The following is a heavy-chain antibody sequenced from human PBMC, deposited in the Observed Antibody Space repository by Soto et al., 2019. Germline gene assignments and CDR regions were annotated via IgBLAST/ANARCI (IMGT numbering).Heavy chain of an antibody. D-gene: IGHD3-22*01. CDR2: INPNSGGT. CDR3: ARVQDPSYYYDSSGYFDY. V-gene: IGHV1-2*04. J-gene: IGHJ4*02. Sequence: ASVKVSCKASGYTFTGYYMHWVRQAPGQGLEWMGWINPNSGGTNYAQKFQGWVTMTRDTSISTAYMELSRLRSDDTAVYYCARVQDPSYYYDSSGYFDYWGQGTLVTV. CDR1: GYTFTGYY.